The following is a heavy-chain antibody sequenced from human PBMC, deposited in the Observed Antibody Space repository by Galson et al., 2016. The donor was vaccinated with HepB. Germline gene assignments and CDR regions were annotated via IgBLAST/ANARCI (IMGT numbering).Heavy chain of an antibody. D-gene: IGHD3-22*01. Sequence: SVKVSCKASGYTFTSYYIHWVRQAPGQGLEWMGVINPSGGRTKATQQFQGRVTMTRDTSTTTVYMELSSLRSEDTAVYFCARGGYYESSGSLRYWGQGTLVTVSS. CDR2: INPSGGRT. J-gene: IGHJ4*02. V-gene: IGHV1-46*01. CDR3: ARGGYYESSGSLRY. CDR1: GYTFTSYY.